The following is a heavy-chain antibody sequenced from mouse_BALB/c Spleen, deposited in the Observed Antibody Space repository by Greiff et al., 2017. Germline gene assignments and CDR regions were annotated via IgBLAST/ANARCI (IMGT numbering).Heavy chain of an antibody. CDR1: GFNIKDTY. CDR2: IDPANGNT. V-gene: IGHV14-3*02. D-gene: IGHD2-4*01. CDR3: ARPLLYYDCGAWFAY. Sequence: VQLQQSGAELVKPGASVKLSCTASGFNIKDTYMHWVKQRPEQGLEWIGRIDPANGNTKYDPKFQGKATITADTSSNTAYLQLSSLTSEDTAVYYCARPLLYYDCGAWFAYWGQGTLVTVSA. J-gene: IGHJ3*01.